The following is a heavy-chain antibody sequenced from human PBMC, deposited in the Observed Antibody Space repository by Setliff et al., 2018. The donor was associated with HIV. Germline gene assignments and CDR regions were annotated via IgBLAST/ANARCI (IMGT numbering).Heavy chain of an antibody. J-gene: IGHJ4*02. V-gene: IGHV4-34*01. CDR2: INHSGST. CDR1: GGSFSGYY. CDR3: ARLTTTYYYDSSAYYHPV. D-gene: IGHD3-22*01. Sequence: KPSETLSLTCAVYGGSFSGYYWSWIRQPPGKGLEWIGEINHSGSTNYNPSLKSRVTISVDTSENQFSLKLSSVTAADTAVFYCARLTTTYYYDSSAYYHPVWGQGTLVTVSS.